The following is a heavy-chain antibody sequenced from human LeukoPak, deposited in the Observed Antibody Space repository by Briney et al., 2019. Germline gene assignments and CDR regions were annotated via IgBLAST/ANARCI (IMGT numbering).Heavy chain of an antibody. V-gene: IGHV4-39*01. J-gene: IGHJ4*02. Sequence: SETLSLTCTVSGGSISSSSYYWGWIRQPPGKGLEWIGSIYYSGSTYYNPSLKSRVTISVDTSKNQFSLKLSSVTAADTAVYYCARHRYSSSWYYYWGQGTLVTVSS. CDR1: GGSISSSSYY. CDR2: IYYSGST. D-gene: IGHD6-13*01. CDR3: ARHRYSSSWYYY.